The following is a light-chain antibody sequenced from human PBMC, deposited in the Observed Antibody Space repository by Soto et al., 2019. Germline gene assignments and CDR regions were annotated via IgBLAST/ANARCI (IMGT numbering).Light chain of an antibody. CDR1: SSDVGGYKY. Sequence: QSALTQPASVSGSPGQSITISCTGTSSDVGGYKYVSWYQQHPGKAPKLMIYEVSNRPSGVSNRFSGSKSGNTASLTISGLQADDEADYYCSSYTSSSTQVFGTGTKLTVL. J-gene: IGLJ1*01. V-gene: IGLV2-14*01. CDR3: SSYTSSSTQV. CDR2: EVS.